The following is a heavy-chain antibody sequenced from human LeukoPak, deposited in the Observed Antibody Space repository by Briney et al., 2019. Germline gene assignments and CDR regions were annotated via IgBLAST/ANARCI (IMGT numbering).Heavy chain of an antibody. CDR2: VNPSGGNT. D-gene: IGHD1-26*01. J-gene: IGHJ4*02. V-gene: IGHV1-46*01. Sequence: GASVKVSCKASGYTLSSYYIHWVRQAPGQGLERMGMVNPSGGNTHYAQKFEGRVTMTGDMSTSTVYMELSSLTSDDTAVYYCGRGFGVGATVLDYWGQGTLVTVSS. CDR1: GYTLSSYY. CDR3: GRGFGVGATVLDY.